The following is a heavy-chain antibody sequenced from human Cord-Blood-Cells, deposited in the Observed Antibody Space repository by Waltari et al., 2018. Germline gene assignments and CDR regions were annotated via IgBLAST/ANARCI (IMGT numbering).Heavy chain of an antibody. D-gene: IGHD6-6*01. CDR2: DNSDAGSP. V-gene: IGHV3-74*01. J-gene: IGHJ2*01. CDR3: VRDEDHSSSPYRYVGL. CDR1: GSTFSGYR. Sequence: EVALVEAGGGCVRPGGSLGLSCAASGSTFSGYRMLWLRQPRGKGLVWRPRDNSDAGSPGPAGAVNGRIVLARDHAKCTLYLPMNRRRAGDTVVYSCVRDEDHSSSPYRYVGLWGRGTGVTVS.